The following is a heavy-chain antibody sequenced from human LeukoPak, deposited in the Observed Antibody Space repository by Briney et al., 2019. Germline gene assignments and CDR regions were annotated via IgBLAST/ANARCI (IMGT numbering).Heavy chain of an antibody. CDR2: IKQDGSEK. CDR1: GFTFSSYW. CDR3: ARQLGYCTNGVCYGGYCFDY. J-gene: IGHJ4*02. D-gene: IGHD2-8*01. Sequence: PGGSLRLSCAASGFTFSSYWMSWVRQAPGKGLEWVANIKQDGSEKYYVDSVKGRFTISRDNAKNSLYLQMNSLRAEDTAVYYCARQLGYCTNGVCYGGYCFDYWGQGTLVTVSS. V-gene: IGHV3-7*01.